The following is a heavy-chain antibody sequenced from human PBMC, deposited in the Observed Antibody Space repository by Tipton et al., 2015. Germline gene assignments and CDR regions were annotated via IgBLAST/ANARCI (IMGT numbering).Heavy chain of an antibody. CDR2: ISAYNGNT. J-gene: IGHJ4*02. D-gene: IGHD3-16*01. CDR3: ARVWRSSLYFDY. Sequence: QSGAEVKKPGSSVKVSCQASGGTVTIYVISWVRQAPGQGLEWMGWISAYNGNTNYAQKFQGRVTMTTDTSTSTAYMELRSLRSDDTAVYYCARVWRSSLYFDYWGQGTLVTVPS. V-gene: IGHV1-18*01. CDR1: GGTVTIYV.